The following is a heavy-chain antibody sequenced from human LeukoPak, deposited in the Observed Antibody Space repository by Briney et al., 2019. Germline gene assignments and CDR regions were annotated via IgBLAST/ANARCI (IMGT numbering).Heavy chain of an antibody. V-gene: IGHV5-51*01. Sequence: GESLKVSCKGSGYSFRNYWIGWVRQMPGKGLEWMGIIYPGDSDTRYSPSFQGQVTISADKSISTAYLQWSSLKASDTAMYYCTRHKDDPRAGEYFDFWGQGTLLTVSS. J-gene: IGHJ4*02. CDR1: GYSFRNYW. CDR3: TRHKDDPRAGEYFDF. CDR2: IYPGDSDT. D-gene: IGHD3-16*01.